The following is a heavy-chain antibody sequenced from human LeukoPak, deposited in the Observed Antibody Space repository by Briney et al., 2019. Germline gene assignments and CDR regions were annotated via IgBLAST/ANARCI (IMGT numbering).Heavy chain of an antibody. Sequence: SETLTLTCAVSGYSISSGYYWGWLRQPPGKGLGWIGSIYHSGSTYYNPSLKSRVTISVDTSKNQFSLKLSSVTAADTAVYYCARVLGYQLLSAPPDAFDIWGQGTMVTVSS. V-gene: IGHV4-38-2*01. CDR3: ARVLGYQLLSAPPDAFDI. J-gene: IGHJ3*02. D-gene: IGHD2-2*01. CDR1: GYSISSGYY. CDR2: IYHSGST.